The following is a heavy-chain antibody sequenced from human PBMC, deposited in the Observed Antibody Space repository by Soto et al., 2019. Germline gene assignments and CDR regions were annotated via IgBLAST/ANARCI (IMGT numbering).Heavy chain of an antibody. D-gene: IGHD2-8*02. Sequence: QVQLQESGPGLMKPSETLSLTCSVSGASIAGSSYWSWIRQPAGKGLEWIGRFSLSGTTNYSPSLRSRVTMSADVSKNQCSLRLTSVTAADTALYYCARGMTPPGAPAWYYFDSWGQGTLVTVSS. CDR2: FSLSGTT. J-gene: IGHJ4*02. CDR3: ARGMTPPGAPAWYYFDS. V-gene: IGHV4-4*07. CDR1: GASIAGSSY.